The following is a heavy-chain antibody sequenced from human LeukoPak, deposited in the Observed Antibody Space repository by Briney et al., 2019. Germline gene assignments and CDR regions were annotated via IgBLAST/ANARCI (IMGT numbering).Heavy chain of an antibody. J-gene: IGHJ4*02. CDR3: AKDLTEYRSSTSCKWGVFDY. CDR1: GFTFSSYA. CDR2: ISGSGGST. D-gene: IGHD2-2*01. V-gene: IGHV3-23*01. Sequence: PGGSLRLSCAASGFTFSSYAMSWVRQAPGKGLEWVSAISGSGGSTYYADSVKGRFTISRDNSKHTLSLQMNSLRAEDTAVYYCAKDLTEYRSSTSCKWGVFDYWGQGTLVTVSS.